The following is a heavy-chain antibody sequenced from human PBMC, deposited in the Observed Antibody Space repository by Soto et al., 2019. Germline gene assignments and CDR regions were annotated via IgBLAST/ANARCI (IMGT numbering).Heavy chain of an antibody. V-gene: IGHV4-34*01. D-gene: IGHD5-12*01. CDR2: INHSGST. CDR3: ARGVATVVTSYFDY. Sequence: QVQLQQWGAGLLKPSETLSLTCAVYGGSFSGYYWSWIRQPPGKGLEWIGEINHSGSTNYNPSLKSRVTISVDTSKNPFSLKLSPVTAADTAVYYCARGVATVVTSYFDYWGQGTLVTVSS. J-gene: IGHJ4*02. CDR1: GGSFSGYY.